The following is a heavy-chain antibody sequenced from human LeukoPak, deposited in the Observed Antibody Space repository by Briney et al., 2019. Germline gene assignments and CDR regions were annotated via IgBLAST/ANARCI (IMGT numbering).Heavy chain of an antibody. V-gene: IGHV3-30-3*01. CDR1: GFTFSSYA. CDR2: ISYDGSNK. J-gene: IGHJ4*02. CDR3: ARPPPTDAYGARLDY. Sequence: GRSLRLSCAASGFTFSSYAMHWVRQAPGKGLEWVAVISYDGSNKYYADSVEGRFTISRDNSKNTLYLQMNSLRAEDTAVYYCARPPPTDAYGARLDYWGQGTLVTASS. D-gene: IGHD4-17*01.